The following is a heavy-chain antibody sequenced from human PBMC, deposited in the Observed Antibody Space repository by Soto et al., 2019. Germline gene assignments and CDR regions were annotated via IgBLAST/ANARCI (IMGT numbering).Heavy chain of an antibody. Sequence: QVQLVQSGAEVKKPGASVKVSCKASGCTFMGYYIHWVRQAPGQGLDWMGWINPNSGGTDYAQKFQGRVTMTRDTSISSAYMELTRLTSDDPAAFYSARANSGDDDEFDYWGQGTLVTVSP. J-gene: IGHJ4*02. CDR1: GCTFMGYY. CDR2: INPNSGGT. V-gene: IGHV1-2*02. D-gene: IGHD5-12*01. CDR3: ARANSGDDDEFDY.